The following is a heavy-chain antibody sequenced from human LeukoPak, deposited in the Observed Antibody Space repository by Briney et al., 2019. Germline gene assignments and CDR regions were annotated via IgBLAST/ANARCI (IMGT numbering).Heavy chain of an antibody. CDR1: GFTFTIYA. Sequence: GGSLRLSCAASGFTFTIYAMSWVRQSPGKGLEWDSSISDSGDRTYYADSVKGRFTISRDNSRNTLYLQVNSLRAEDTAVYYCAKSGSVPPDYWGQGTLVTVSS. J-gene: IGHJ4*02. D-gene: IGHD2-2*01. CDR3: AKSGSVPPDY. CDR2: ISDSGDRT. V-gene: IGHV3-23*01.